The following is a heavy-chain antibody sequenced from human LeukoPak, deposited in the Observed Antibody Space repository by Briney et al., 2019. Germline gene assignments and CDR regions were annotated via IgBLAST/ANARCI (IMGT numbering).Heavy chain of an antibody. V-gene: IGHV1-69*05. CDR3: ARGKDYYDSSGYFEYFQH. CDR1: GGTFSSYA. Sequence: SVKVSCKASGGTFSSYAISWVRQAPGQGLEWMGGIIPIFGTANYALKFQGRVTITTDESTSTAYMELSSLRSEDTAVYYCARGKDYYDSSGYFEYFQHWGQGTLVTVSS. CDR2: IIPIFGTA. J-gene: IGHJ1*01. D-gene: IGHD3-22*01.